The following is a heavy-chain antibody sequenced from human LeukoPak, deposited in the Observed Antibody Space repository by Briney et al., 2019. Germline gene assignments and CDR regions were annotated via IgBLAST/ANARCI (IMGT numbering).Heavy chain of an antibody. CDR3: ARAHGDYYYMDV. V-gene: IGHV3-33*01. CDR2: IWYDGSNK. D-gene: IGHD2-8*01. J-gene: IGHJ6*03. CDR1: GFTFSSYG. Sequence: PGRSLRLSCAASGFTFSSYGMHWVRQAPGKGLEWVAVIWYDGSNKYYADSVKGRFTISRDNSKNTLYLQMNSLRAEDTAVYYRARAHGDYYYMDVWGKGTTVTVSS.